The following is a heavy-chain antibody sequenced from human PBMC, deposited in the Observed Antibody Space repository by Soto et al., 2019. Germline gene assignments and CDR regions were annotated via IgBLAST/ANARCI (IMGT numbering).Heavy chain of an antibody. CDR3: ARDYNTVTTPFDY. Sequence: PGGSLRLSCVASGFTFSSYNMNWVRQAPGKGLEWVSYIGSSSSTIYYADSVKGRFTISRDNAKNSLYLQMNSLRAEDTAVYYCARDYNTVTTPFDYWGQGTLVTVSS. CDR2: IGSSSSTI. CDR1: GFTFSSYN. V-gene: IGHV3-48*01. J-gene: IGHJ4*02. D-gene: IGHD4-17*01.